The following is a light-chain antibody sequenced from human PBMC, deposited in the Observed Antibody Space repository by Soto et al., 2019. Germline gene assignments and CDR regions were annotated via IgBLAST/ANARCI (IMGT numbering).Light chain of an antibody. CDR2: DVS. CDR3: QQSFTTPLT. CDR1: QSFSNW. Sequence: DIQMTQSPSTLSASLGERVTITCRASQSFSNWLAWYQQKPGKAPRLLIYDVSSLESGVPSRFSGSASGTEFILTISSLQPDDFATYFCQQSFTTPLTFGGGTKVEIK. V-gene: IGKV1-5*01. J-gene: IGKJ4*01.